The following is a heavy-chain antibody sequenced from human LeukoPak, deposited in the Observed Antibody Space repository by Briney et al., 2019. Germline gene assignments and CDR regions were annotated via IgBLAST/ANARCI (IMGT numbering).Heavy chain of an antibody. CDR3: ARDPRGSEYSHFDS. Sequence: PGGSLRLSCAASGFTVSSNYMSWVRQAPGKGLEWVSVIYSGGSTYYADSVKGRFTISRDNSKNTLYLQMSSLRAEDTAVYYCARDPRGSEYSHFDSWGQGTLVTVSS. CDR2: IYSGGST. J-gene: IGHJ4*02. CDR1: GFTVSSNY. D-gene: IGHD3-10*01. V-gene: IGHV3-66*01.